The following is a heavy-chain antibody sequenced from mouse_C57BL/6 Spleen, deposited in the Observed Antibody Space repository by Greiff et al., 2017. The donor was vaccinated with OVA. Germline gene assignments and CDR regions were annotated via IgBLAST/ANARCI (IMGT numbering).Heavy chain of an antibody. CDR1: GFNIKDYY. V-gene: IGHV14-2*01. CDR3: ASSYYFDY. CDR2: IDPEDGET. D-gene: IGHD1-1*01. Sequence: EVQLQQSGAELVKPGASVKLSCTASGFNIKDYYMHWVKQRTEQGLEWIGRIDPEDGETKYAPKCQGKATITADTSSNTAYLQLSSLTSEDTAVYYCASSYYFDYWGQGTTLTVSS. J-gene: IGHJ2*01.